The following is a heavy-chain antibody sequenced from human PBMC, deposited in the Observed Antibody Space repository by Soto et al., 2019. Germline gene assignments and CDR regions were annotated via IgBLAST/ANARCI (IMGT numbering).Heavy chain of an antibody. Sequence: GGSLRLSCAASGFTFSSYAMSWVRQAPGKGLEWVSAISGSGGSTYYADSVKGRFTIPRDNSKNTLYLQMNSLRAEDTAVYYYAKDGEQWLVLGYFDYWGQGTLVTVSS. CDR1: GFTFSSYA. V-gene: IGHV3-23*01. CDR2: ISGSGGST. J-gene: IGHJ4*02. D-gene: IGHD6-19*01. CDR3: AKDGEQWLVLGYFDY.